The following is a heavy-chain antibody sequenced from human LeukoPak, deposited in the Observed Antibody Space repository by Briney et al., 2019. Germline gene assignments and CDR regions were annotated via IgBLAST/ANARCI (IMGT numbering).Heavy chain of an antibody. CDR2: INGSGGRT. CDR3: AKDWDYYGSGSYSDY. Sequence: GVSLRLSCAASGFTFSSYAMRWVRQAPGKGLEWVSSINGSGGRTYYEDSVKGRFTISRDNSKNTLYLQMNSLRAEDTAVYYCAKDWDYYGSGSYSDYWGQGTLVTVSS. V-gene: IGHV3-23*01. J-gene: IGHJ4*02. D-gene: IGHD3-10*01. CDR1: GFTFSSYA.